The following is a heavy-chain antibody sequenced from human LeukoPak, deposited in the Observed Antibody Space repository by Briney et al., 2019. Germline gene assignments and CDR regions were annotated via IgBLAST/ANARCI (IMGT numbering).Heavy chain of an antibody. CDR2: IYTSGST. D-gene: IGHD3-10*01. CDR3: VTQILLCHYY. CDR1: GGSISSGSYY. J-gene: IGHJ4*02. V-gene: IGHV4-61*02. Sequence: SETLSLTCTVSGGSISSGSYYWNWIRQPAGKGLEWIGRIYTSGSTNYNPSLKSRVTISVDTSNNQFSLKLTSVTAADTAMYYCVTQILLCHYYWGQGTLVTVSS.